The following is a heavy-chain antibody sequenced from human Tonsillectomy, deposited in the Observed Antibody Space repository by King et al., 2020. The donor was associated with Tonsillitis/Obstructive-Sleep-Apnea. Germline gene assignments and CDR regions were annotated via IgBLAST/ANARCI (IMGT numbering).Heavy chain of an antibody. V-gene: IGHV1-3*01. CDR2: INAGNGNT. D-gene: IGHD3-10*01. CDR3: ARVVKYYGSGSYYMGDDAFDI. Sequence: QLVQSGAEVKKPGASVKVSCKASGYTFTSYAMHWVRQAPGQRLEWMGWINAGNGNTKYSQKFQGRVTITRDTSASTAYMELSSLRSEDTAVYYCARVVKYYGSGSYYMGDDAFDIWRQGTMVTVSS. CDR1: GYTFTSYA. J-gene: IGHJ3*02.